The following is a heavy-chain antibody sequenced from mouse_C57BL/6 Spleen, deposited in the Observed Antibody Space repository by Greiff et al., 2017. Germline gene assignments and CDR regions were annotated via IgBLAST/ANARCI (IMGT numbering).Heavy chain of an antibody. D-gene: IGHD1-1*01. CDR1: GFSLTSYG. CDR2: IWSGGST. CDR3: ARNPSYYYGSSSHWYFDV. V-gene: IGHV2-2*01. J-gene: IGHJ1*03. Sequence: VHLVESGPGLVQPSQSLSITCTVSGFSLTSYGVHWVRQSPGKGLEWLGVIWSGGSTDYNAAFISRLSISKDNSKSQVFFKMNSLQADDTAIYYCARNPSYYYGSSSHWYFDVWGTGTTVIVSS.